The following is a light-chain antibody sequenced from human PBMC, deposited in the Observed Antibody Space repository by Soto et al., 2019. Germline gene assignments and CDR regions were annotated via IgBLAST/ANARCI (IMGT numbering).Light chain of an antibody. CDR1: QSVSSN. CDR2: DAS. Sequence: EIVTTQSPATLSVSPGERATLSCRASQSVSSNLAWYQQKPGQAPRLLIYDASTRATDIPARFSGSGSGTEFTLTISSLQSEDYAVYYCLQYNNWPLYTFGQGTQLEIK. J-gene: IGKJ2*01. V-gene: IGKV3-15*01. CDR3: LQYNNWPLYT.